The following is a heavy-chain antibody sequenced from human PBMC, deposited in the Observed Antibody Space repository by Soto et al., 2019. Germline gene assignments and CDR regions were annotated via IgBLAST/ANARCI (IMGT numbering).Heavy chain of an antibody. J-gene: IGHJ4*02. CDR1: GFTVSSKY. CDR3: ARGRGNCVVTTCYLPFDS. CDR2: IYSDGNT. V-gene: IGHV3-53*02. D-gene: IGHD2-2*01. Sequence: EVQLVETGGGLIQPGGSLILSCAASGFTVSSKYMSWRRQAPGKGLEWVSIIYSDGNTYYADSVRGRFTISRDNSKNTLNLQMNSLRAGDTAVYFCARGRGNCVVTTCYLPFDSWGQGTLVTVSS.